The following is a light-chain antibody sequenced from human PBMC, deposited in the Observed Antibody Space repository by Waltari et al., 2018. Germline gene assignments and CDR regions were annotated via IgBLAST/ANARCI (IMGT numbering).Light chain of an antibody. CDR1: SSDVGGYNF. CDR3: SSYAGSSIPVV. J-gene: IGLJ2*01. Sequence: QSALIQPASVSGSPGQSITISCTGTSSDVGGYNFVSWYQHHPGRAPTLMIYDVNKRPSGVSHRFSGSKSGDTASLTISGLLTEDEADYYCSSYAGSSIPVVFGGGTKLTVL. V-gene: IGLV2-23*02. CDR2: DVN.